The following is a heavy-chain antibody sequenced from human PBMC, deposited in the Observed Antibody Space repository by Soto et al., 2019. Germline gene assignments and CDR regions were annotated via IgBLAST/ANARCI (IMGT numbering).Heavy chain of an antibody. CDR3: AKNQERELPRVIDF. V-gene: IGHV3-23*01. D-gene: IGHD1-7*01. CDR2: RTASSSTT. CDR1: GLTFGNYA. J-gene: IGHJ4*02. Sequence: GSLRLACATSGLTFGNYAISWVRQAAGGGGECVSSRTASSSTTYYAESVRGRFTISRDRSKNTLYLQMSSLRAEDTALYYCAKNQERELPRVIDFWGQGTLVTVSS.